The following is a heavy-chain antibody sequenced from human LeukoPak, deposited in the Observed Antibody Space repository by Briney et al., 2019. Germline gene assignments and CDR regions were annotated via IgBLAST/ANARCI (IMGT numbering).Heavy chain of an antibody. CDR2: INHSGST. V-gene: IGHV4-34*01. J-gene: IGHJ4*02. Sequence: SETLSLTCAVYGGSFSGYYWSWIRQPPGKGLEWIGEINHSGSTNYNPSLKSRVTISVDTSKNQFSLKLSSVTAADTAVYYCARGLKRWLQLSSVLDYWGQGTLVTVSS. CDR1: GGSFSGYY. D-gene: IGHD5-24*01. CDR3: ARGLKRWLQLSSVLDY.